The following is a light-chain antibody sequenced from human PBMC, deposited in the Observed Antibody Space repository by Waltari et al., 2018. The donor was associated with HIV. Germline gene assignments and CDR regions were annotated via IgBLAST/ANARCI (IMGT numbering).Light chain of an antibody. V-gene: IGLV3-25*03. J-gene: IGLJ3*02. CDR1: ILKKQS. CDR2: KES. CDR3: QSADISVIWV. Sequence: SYELTQPPSLSVSSGQTARITCSGDILKKQSPYWYRQKPCQATVLLIYKESKRPSGIPQRFSGSSSGTTVTLNIRGVQAEDEADYYCQSADISVIWVVAGGTQVTVL.